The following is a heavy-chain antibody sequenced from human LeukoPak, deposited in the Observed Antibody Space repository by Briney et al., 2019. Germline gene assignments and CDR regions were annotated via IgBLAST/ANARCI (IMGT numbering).Heavy chain of an antibody. CDR3: ARGPSSSSWSSGYYYYYGMDV. J-gene: IGHJ6*02. CDR2: INHSGST. Sequence: SETLSLTCAVYGGSFSGYYWSWIRQPPGKGLEWIGEINHSGSTNYNPSLKSRVTISVDTSKNQFSLKLSSVTAADTAVYYCARGPSSSSWSSGYYYYYGMDVWGQGTTVTVSS. V-gene: IGHV4-34*01. D-gene: IGHD6-13*01. CDR1: GGSFSGYY.